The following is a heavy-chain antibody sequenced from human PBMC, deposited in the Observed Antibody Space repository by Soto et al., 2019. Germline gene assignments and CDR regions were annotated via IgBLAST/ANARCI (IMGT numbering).Heavy chain of an antibody. CDR2: IYYSGST. D-gene: IGHD3-16*01. CDR3: ARYVWGSYFDYYGMDV. J-gene: IGHJ6*02. CDR1: GGSISSYY. Sequence: SETLSLTCTVSGGSISSYYWSWIRQPPGKGLEWIGYIYYSGSTNYNPSLKSRVTISVDTSKNQFSLKLSSVTAADTAVYYCARYVWGSYFDYYGMDVWGQGTTVTVSS. V-gene: IGHV4-59*08.